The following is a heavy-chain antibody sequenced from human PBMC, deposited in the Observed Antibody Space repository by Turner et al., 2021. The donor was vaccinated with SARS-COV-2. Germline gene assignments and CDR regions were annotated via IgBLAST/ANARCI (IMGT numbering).Heavy chain of an antibody. CDR2: IYSSGNT. CDR1: VGSISSSTSY. V-gene: IGHV4-39*01. D-gene: IGHD5-18*01. CDR3: ARLKDTAMDYYGMDV. Sequence: QLQLQAAGPGLVTPSETLFLTCTGFVGSISSSTSYWGWIRQPPGQGLEWIRNIYSSGNTYYNPSLKGRVTKSVDTSKNQVSLKLGSVTAADTAVYYCARLKDTAMDYYGMDVWGQGTTVTVSS. J-gene: IGHJ6*02.